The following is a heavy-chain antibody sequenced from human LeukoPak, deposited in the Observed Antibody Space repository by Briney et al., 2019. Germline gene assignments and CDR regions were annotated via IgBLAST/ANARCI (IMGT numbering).Heavy chain of an antibody. CDR3: VTGRGDL. Sequence: PGGSLRLSCAASGFTFSSYSMNWVRQTPGKGLEWVAIIKQDGSEKFYVDSVKGRFIISRDNVKSSLSLQMNSVRAEDAGVYYCVTGRGDLWGQGTLVTVSS. CDR2: IKQDGSEK. V-gene: IGHV3-7*01. CDR1: GFTFSSYS. J-gene: IGHJ5*02.